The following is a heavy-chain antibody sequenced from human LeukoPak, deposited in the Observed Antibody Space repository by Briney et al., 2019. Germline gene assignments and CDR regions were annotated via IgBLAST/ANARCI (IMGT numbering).Heavy chain of an antibody. CDR1: GFTFSSYG. J-gene: IGHJ4*02. Sequence: GGSLRLSCAASGFTFSSYGMHWVRQAPGKGLEWVLAISGSGGSTYYADSVKGRFTISRDNSKNTLYLQMNSLRAEDTAVYYCARAVGYCSGGSCYTRGYFDYWGQGTLVTVSS. V-gene: IGHV3-23*01. CDR3: ARAVGYCSGGSCYTRGYFDY. D-gene: IGHD2-15*01. CDR2: ISGSGGST.